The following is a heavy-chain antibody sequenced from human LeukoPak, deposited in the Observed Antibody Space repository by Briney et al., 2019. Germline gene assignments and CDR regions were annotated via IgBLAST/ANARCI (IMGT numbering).Heavy chain of an antibody. Sequence: GGSLRLSCAASGFTFSSYGMHWVRQAPGKGLEWVAVIWYDGSNKYYADSVKGRFTISRDNSKNTLYLQMNSLRAEDTAVYYCARVPSGWLYYFDYWGQGTLVTVSS. V-gene: IGHV3-33*01. CDR2: IWYDGSNK. D-gene: IGHD6-19*01. CDR1: GFTFSSYG. J-gene: IGHJ4*02. CDR3: ARVPSGWLYYFDY.